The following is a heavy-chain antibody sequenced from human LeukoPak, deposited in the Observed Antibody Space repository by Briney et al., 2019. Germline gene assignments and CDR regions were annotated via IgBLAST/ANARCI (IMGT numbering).Heavy chain of an antibody. CDR2: INHSGST. CDR1: GGSFSGYY. J-gene: IGHJ4*02. V-gene: IGHV4-34*01. CDR3: ARSATVTKNFDY. Sequence: SETLSLTCAVYGGSFSGYYWSWIRQPPGKGLEWIGEINHSGSTNYNPSLKSRVTISVDTSKNQFSLKLSSGTAADTAVYYCARSATVTKNFDYWGQGTLVTVSS. D-gene: IGHD4-11*01.